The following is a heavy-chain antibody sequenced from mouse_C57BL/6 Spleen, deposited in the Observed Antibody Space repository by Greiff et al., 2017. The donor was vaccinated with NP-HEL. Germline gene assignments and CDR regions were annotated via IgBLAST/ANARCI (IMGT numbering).Heavy chain of an antibody. J-gene: IGHJ4*01. Sequence: VQLQQPGAELVMPGASVKLSCKASGYTFTSYWMHWVKQRPGQGLEWIGEIDPSDSYTNYNQKFKGKSTLTVDKSSSTAYMQPSSLTSEDSAVYYCARKDGSAMDYWGQGTSVTVSS. CDR3: ARKDGSAMDY. D-gene: IGHD2-3*01. CDR1: GYTFTSYW. V-gene: IGHV1-69*01. CDR2: IDPSDSYT.